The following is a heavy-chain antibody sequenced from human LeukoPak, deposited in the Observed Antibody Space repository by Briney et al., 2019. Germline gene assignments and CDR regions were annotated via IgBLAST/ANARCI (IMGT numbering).Heavy chain of an antibody. V-gene: IGHV3-66*01. CDR1: GLTVSSNY. D-gene: IGHD5-12*01. CDR2: IYSGGGT. Sequence: GGSLRLSCAASGLTVSSNYMSWVRRAPGKGLEWVSVIYSGGGTNYADSVKGRFTISRDNSKNTLYLQMRSLRAEDTAVYYCARGGYGGYDFAFDMWGQGTVVTVSS. J-gene: IGHJ3*02. CDR3: ARGGYGGYDFAFDM.